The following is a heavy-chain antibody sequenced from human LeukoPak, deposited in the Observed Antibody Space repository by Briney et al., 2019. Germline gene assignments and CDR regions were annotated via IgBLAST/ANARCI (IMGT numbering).Heavy chain of an antibody. CDR2: INPNNGGT. D-gene: IGHD3-22*01. J-gene: IGHJ3*02. V-gene: IGHV1-2*06. Sequence: ASVKVSCKASGYTFTGYYIHWVRQAPGQGLEWMGRINPNNGGTNYAQKFQGRVTMTRDMSMSTAYVELSRLRSVDTAVYYCAGEDNSSGYRPFDIWGQGTMVTVPS. CDR3: AGEDNSSGYRPFDI. CDR1: GYTFTGYY.